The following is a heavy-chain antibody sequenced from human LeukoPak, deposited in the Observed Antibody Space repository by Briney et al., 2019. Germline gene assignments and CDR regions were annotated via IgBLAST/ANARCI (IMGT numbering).Heavy chain of an antibody. D-gene: IGHD3-9*01. V-gene: IGHV4-59*11. CDR2: IYYSGTT. Sequence: SETLSLTCTVSGGSISSHYWSWIRQPPGRGLEWIGDIYYSGTTNYNPSLKSRVTISVDTSENQFSLKLSSVTAADTAVYYCARGLTYYDILTAYYTFPYFDYWGQGTLVTVSS. CDR1: GGSISSHY. J-gene: IGHJ4*02. CDR3: ARGLTYYDILTAYYTFPYFDY.